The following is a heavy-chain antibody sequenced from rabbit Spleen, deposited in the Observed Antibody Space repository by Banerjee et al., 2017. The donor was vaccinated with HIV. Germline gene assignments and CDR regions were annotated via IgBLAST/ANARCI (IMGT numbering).Heavy chain of an antibody. Sequence: QEQLEESGGGLVQPEGSLTLACTASGFSFGDRDVMCWVRQAPGKGLEWIGCIDIGSSGFTYFASWAKGRFTISKTSSTTVTLQMTSLTAADTATYFCARDTSSSFSSYGMDLWGPGTLVTVS. D-gene: IGHD1-1*01. CDR2: IDIGSSGFT. CDR1: GFSFGDRDV. V-gene: IGHV1S45*01. CDR3: ARDTSSSFSSYGMDL. J-gene: IGHJ6*01.